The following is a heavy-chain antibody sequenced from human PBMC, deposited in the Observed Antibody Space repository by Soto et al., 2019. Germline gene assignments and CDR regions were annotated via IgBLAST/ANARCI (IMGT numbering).Heavy chain of an antibody. V-gene: IGHV1-18*01. D-gene: IGHD3-10*01. CDR2: ISAYNGNT. J-gene: IGHJ6*02. CDR1: GYTFTSYG. Sequence: ASVKVSCKASGYTFTSYGISWVRQAPGQGLEWMGWISAYNGNTNYAQKLQGRVTMTTDTSTSTAYMELRSLRSDDTAVYYCARAAPAWPYNYYGSGNYGMDVWGQGTTVTVSS. CDR3: ARAAPAWPYNYYGSGNYGMDV.